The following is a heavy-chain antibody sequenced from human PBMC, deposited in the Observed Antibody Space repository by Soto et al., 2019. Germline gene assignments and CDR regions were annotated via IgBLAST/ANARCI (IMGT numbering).Heavy chain of an antibody. CDR1: GDSIGSDTYY. Sequence: SDTLSLTCTVSGDSIGSDTYYWGWIRQPPGKGLEWIASVYYSGSTYYNPSLKSRVTISADTSKDQFSLKLTSVTAADTAVYYCARLHCSSTSCYSYYYYYMDVWGKGTTVTVSS. CDR2: VYYSGST. J-gene: IGHJ6*03. V-gene: IGHV4-39*01. D-gene: IGHD2-2*01. CDR3: ARLHCSSTSCYSYYYYYMDV.